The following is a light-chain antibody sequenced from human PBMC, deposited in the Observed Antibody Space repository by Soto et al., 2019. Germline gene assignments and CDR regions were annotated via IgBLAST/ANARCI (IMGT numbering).Light chain of an antibody. CDR2: ATS. Sequence: ETALTQSPGTLSLSLGERATLSCRASQSVTSNYFAWYQQNPGQAPRLLIYATSNRSTGIPDRFSGSGSGTDSTLTISRLEPEDFAVYYCQQYGNSPRYSFGQGTKVEIK. J-gene: IGKJ2*03. CDR1: QSVTSNY. V-gene: IGKV3-20*01. CDR3: QQYGNSPRYS.